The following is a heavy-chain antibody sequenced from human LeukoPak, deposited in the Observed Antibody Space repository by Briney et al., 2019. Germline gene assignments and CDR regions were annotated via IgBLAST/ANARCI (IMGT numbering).Heavy chain of an antibody. J-gene: IGHJ5*02. V-gene: IGHV4-4*09. CDR1: GGSISSYY. Sequence: SETRSLTCPVSGGSISSYYWSWIRQPPGKVLEWIGYIYTSGSTNYNPSLKSRVTISVDTSKNQFSLKLSSVTAADTAVYYCARQSSSWYENGLNWFDPWGQGTLVTVSS. CDR2: IYTSGST. D-gene: IGHD6-13*01. CDR3: ARQSSSWYENGLNWFDP.